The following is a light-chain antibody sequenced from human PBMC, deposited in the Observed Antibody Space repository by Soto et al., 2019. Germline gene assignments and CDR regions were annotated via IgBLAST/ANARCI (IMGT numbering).Light chain of an antibody. Sequence: DIQIPQSPSTLSASVGDRVTLTCRASQSISSWLAWYQQKPGKAPKRLIYAASSLQSGVPSRFSGSGSGTEFTLTISSLQPEDFATYYCLQHNSYPLTFGGGTKVDIK. V-gene: IGKV1-5*01. CDR1: QSISSW. CDR2: AAS. CDR3: LQHNSYPLT. J-gene: IGKJ4*01.